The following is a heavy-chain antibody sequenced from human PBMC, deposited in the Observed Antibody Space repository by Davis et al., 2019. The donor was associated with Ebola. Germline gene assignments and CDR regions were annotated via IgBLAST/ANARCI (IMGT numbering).Heavy chain of an antibody. Sequence: SETLSLTCTVSGGSISSYYWSWIRQPPGKGLEWIGCIFYSGSSNYNPSLKSRVTISVDTSKNQFSLKLSSVTAADTAVYYCARGKTTVTTGFDYWGQGTLVTVSS. CDR3: ARGKTTVTTGFDY. CDR1: GGSISSYY. CDR2: IFYSGSS. V-gene: IGHV4-59*01. D-gene: IGHD4-11*01. J-gene: IGHJ4*02.